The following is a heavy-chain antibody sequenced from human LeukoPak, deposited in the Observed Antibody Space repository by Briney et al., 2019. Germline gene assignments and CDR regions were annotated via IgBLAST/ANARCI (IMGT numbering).Heavy chain of an antibody. Sequence: GGSLRLSCAASGFTFSSYSMNWVRQAPGKGLEWVSYISSSSSYIYYADSVKGPFTISRDNAKNSLYLQMNSLRAEDTAVYYCASPMTTVTLGVWGQGTTVTVSS. CDR3: ASPMTTVTLGV. J-gene: IGHJ6*02. CDR2: ISSSSSYI. V-gene: IGHV3-21*01. D-gene: IGHD4-17*01. CDR1: GFTFSSYS.